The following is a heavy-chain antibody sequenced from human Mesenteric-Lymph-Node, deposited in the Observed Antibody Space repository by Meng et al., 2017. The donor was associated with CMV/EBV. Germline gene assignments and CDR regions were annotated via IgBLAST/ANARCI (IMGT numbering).Heavy chain of an antibody. D-gene: IGHD3-10*01. CDR1: GFTFSSYG. CDR3: AKDNRGWALDF. Sequence: GGPLRLSCAASGFTFSSYGMHWVRQAPGKGLEWVAFIRNDGSNKYYADSVKGRFTISRDNSKNTLYLQMNSLRAEDTAVYYCAKDNRGWALDFWGLGTLVTVSS. CDR2: IRNDGSNK. V-gene: IGHV3-30*02. J-gene: IGHJ4*01.